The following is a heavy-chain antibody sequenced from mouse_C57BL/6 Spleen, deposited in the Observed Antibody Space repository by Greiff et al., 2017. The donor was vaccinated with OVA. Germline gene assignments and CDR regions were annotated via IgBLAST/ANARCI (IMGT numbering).Heavy chain of an antibody. CDR1: GYTFTSYW. Sequence: QVQLQQPGAELVMPGASVKLSCKASGYTFTSYWMHWVKQRPGQGLEWIGEIDPSDSYTNYNQKFKGKSTLTVDKSSSTAYMQLRSLTSEDSAVYYCARDSSSHWYFDVWGTGTTVTVSS. V-gene: IGHV1-69*01. J-gene: IGHJ1*03. CDR3: ARDSSSHWYFDV. CDR2: IDPSDSYT. D-gene: IGHD1-1*01.